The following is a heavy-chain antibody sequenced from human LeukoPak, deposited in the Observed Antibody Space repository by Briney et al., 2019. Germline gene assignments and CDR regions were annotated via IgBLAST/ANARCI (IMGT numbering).Heavy chain of an antibody. V-gene: IGHV4-34*01. J-gene: IGHJ5*02. D-gene: IGHD5-24*01. Sequence: SETLSLTCDVSGGSCDDYYCSWIRQPPGTGLEWIGEIHPHGIFYYNSSLMSRVTISIDTSKSQFSLRLTSVTAADTAFYYCARGRDRSKAGDLWGQGSLVTVSS. CDR3: ARGRDRSKAGDL. CDR1: GGSCDDYY. CDR2: IHPHGIF.